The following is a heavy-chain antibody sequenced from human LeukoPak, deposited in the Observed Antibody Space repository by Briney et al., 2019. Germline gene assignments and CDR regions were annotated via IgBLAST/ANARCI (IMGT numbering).Heavy chain of an antibody. CDR1: GFTFSSYA. CDR3: AKYGGSYHTPFDY. J-gene: IGHJ4*02. V-gene: IGHV3-23*01. CDR2: ISGSGGST. D-gene: IGHD1-26*01. Sequence: VGSLRLSCAASGFTFSSYAMSWVRQAPGKGLEWVSAISGSGGSTYYADSVKGRFTISRDNSKNTLYLQMNSLRAEDTAVYYCAKYGGSYHTPFDYWGQGTLVTVSS.